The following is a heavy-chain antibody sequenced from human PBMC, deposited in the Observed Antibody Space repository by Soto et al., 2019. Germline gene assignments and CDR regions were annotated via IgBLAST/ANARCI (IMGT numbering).Heavy chain of an antibody. CDR2: IKSKTDGGTT. CDR3: ISGAIRL. CDR1: GFTFSNTG. V-gene: IGHV3-15*07. J-gene: IGHJ4*02. Sequence: EVQLVESGGGLVKPGGSLRLSCAASGFTFSNTGMNWVRQAPGKGLEWVARIKSKTDGGTTDYAAPVKGRFTISRDDSXXXXXXXXXXXXXXXXXXXYCISGAIRLGGQGTLVTVSS. D-gene: IGHD3-10*01.